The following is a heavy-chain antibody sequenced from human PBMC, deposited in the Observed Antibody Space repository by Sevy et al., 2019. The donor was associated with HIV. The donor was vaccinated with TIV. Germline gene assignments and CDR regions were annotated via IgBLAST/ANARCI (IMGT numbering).Heavy chain of an antibody. CDR3: AADLGQQCCLDHYYYYGMDV. CDR2: IVVGSGNT. CDR1: GFTFTSSA. Sequence: ASVKVSCKASGFTFTSSAVQWVRQARGQRLEWIGWIVVGSGNTNYAQKFQERVTITRDMSTSTAYMGLSSLRSEDTAVYYCAADLGQQCCLDHYYYYGMDVWGQGTTVTVSS. J-gene: IGHJ6*02. V-gene: IGHV1-58*01. D-gene: IGHD6-19*01.